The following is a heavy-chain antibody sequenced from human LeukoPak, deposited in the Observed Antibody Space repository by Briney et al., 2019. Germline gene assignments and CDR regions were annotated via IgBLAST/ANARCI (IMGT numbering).Heavy chain of an antibody. CDR3: AREPYGDYGPADY. Sequence: SETLSLTCAVYGGSFSGYYWSWIRQPPGKGLEWIGEINHSGSTNYNPSLKSRVTISVDTSKNQFSLKLSSVTAADTAVYYCAREPYGDYGPADYWGQGTLVTVSS. J-gene: IGHJ4*02. CDR2: INHSGST. CDR1: GGSFSGYY. V-gene: IGHV4-34*01. D-gene: IGHD4-17*01.